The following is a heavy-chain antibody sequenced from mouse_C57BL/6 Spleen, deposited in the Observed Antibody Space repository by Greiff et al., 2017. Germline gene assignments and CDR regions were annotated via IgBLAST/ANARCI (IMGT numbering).Heavy chain of an antibody. D-gene: IGHD2-4*01. CDR2: ISSGGDYI. V-gene: IGHV5-9-1*02. Sequence: EVKLVESGEGLVKPGGSLKLSCAASGFTFSSYAMSWVRQTPEKRLEWVAYISSGGDYIYYADTVKGRFTISRDNARNTRYLQMSSLKSEDTAMYYCTRDRGDYAWGGEDYFDDWGQGTTLTVSS. J-gene: IGHJ2*01. CDR3: TRDRGDYAWGGEDYFDD. CDR1: GFTFSSYA.